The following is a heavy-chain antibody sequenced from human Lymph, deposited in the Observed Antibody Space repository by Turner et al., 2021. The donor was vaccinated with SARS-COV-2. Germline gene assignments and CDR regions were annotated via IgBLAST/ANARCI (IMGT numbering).Heavy chain of an antibody. CDR1: GFTFGYYW. D-gene: IGHD1-26*01. CDR2: IKKDGSEK. CDR3: ARMGSSSWYFDY. V-gene: IGHV3-7*01. Sequence: EVQLVAAGGGFVKPGGSLRPLCADSGFTFGYYWMSWVRKATGRGLEGVANIKKDGSEKYYVDSVKGRFTISRDNAKNSLFLQMNSLRAEDTAVYYCARMGSSSWYFDYWGQGTLVTVSS. J-gene: IGHJ4*02.